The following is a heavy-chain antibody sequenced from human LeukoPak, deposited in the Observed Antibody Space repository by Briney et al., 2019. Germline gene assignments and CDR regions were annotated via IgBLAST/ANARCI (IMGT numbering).Heavy chain of an antibody. CDR2: IRYDGGEQ. Sequence: GGSLRLSCAASGFTFSNNGMHWVRQGPGKGLEWVAFIRYDGGEQYYADYVKGRFTISRDNSKNTLYLQMNSLRPEDTAVYYCARGGWGGYFDYWGQGTLVTVSS. CDR1: GFTFSNNG. CDR3: ARGGWGGYFDY. V-gene: IGHV3-30*02. J-gene: IGHJ4*02. D-gene: IGHD3-10*01.